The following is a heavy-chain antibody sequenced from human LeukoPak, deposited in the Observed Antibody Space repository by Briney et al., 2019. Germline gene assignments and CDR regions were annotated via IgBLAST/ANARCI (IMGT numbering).Heavy chain of an antibody. CDR1: GGSISSYY. Sequence: PSETLSLTCTVSGGSISSYYWSWIRQPAGKGLEWIGRIYTSGSTNYNPSLKSRVTMSVDTSKNQFSLKLSSVTAADTAVYYCARDHSLITMVRGVIFYFDYWGQGTLVTVSS. V-gene: IGHV4-4*07. CDR3: ARDHSLITMVRGVIFYFDY. J-gene: IGHJ4*02. CDR2: IYTSGST. D-gene: IGHD3-10*01.